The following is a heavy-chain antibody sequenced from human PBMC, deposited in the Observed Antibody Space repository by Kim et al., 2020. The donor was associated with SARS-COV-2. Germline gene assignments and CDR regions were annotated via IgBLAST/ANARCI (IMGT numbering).Heavy chain of an antibody. Sequence: GGSLRLSCAASGFTFSSYWMSWVRQAPGKGLEWVANIKQDGSEKYYVDSVKGRFTISRDNAKNSLYLQMNSLRAEDTAVYYCAREAEQWLVECPWFDPWGQGTLVTVSS. V-gene: IGHV3-7*01. CDR2: IKQDGSEK. D-gene: IGHD6-19*01. CDR3: AREAEQWLVECPWFDP. J-gene: IGHJ5*02. CDR1: GFTFSSYW.